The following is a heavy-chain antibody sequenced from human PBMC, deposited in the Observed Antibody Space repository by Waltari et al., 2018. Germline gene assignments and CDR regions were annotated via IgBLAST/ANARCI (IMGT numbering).Heavy chain of an antibody. J-gene: IGHJ5*02. D-gene: IGHD1-26*01. V-gene: IGHV4-31*03. Sequence: QVQLQESGPTLVKSSQTLSLTCSVSGGSVNSGGYYWRWVRQRPGRGLEWIGHIYYSGKTIYNPSLESRLTISGDTSKNEFSLRLSSLTAADTAVYYCARASDGSYPVDTWGQGTLVTVSS. CDR3: ARASDGSYPVDT. CDR1: GGSVNSGGYY. CDR2: IYYSGKT.